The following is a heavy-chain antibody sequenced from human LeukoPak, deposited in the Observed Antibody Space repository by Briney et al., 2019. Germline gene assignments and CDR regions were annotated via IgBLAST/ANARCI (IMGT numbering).Heavy chain of an antibody. CDR3: ARDLGGLYYFDY. Sequence: SETLSLTCTVSGGSISSYYWSWIRQPPGKGLEWTGYIYYSGSTNYNPSLKSRVTISVDTSKNQFSLKLSSVTAADTAVYYCARDLGGLYYFDYWGQGTLVTVSS. J-gene: IGHJ4*02. D-gene: IGHD2-15*01. CDR2: IYYSGST. CDR1: GGSISSYY. V-gene: IGHV4-59*01.